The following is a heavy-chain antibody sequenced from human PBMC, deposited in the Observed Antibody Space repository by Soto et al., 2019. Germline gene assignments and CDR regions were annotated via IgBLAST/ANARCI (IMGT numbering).Heavy chain of an antibody. CDR2: ISSDARNN. J-gene: IGHJ5*02. Sequence: GGSLRLSCAASGFAFSDYGMHWVRQAPGKGLEWVAAISSDARNNYYADSVKGRITISRDNSNNTLYLQMDSLRDEDTAVYFCARELVRDQTRFTAWGQGTLVTVSS. V-gene: IGHV3-30*03. CDR3: ARELVRDQTRFTA. CDR1: GFAFSDYG. D-gene: IGHD1-26*01.